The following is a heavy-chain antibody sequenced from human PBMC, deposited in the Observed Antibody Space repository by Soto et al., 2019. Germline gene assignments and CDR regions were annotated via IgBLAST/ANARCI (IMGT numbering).Heavy chain of an antibody. CDR3: ARKGPPRDAFDI. V-gene: IGHV3-23*01. Sequence: EVPLLESGGGLVQPGGSLRLSCAASGFTFSSYAMSWVRQTPGKGLEWVSGVLGGGGSTFYADSVKGRFTISRDNSKNTLYVQMNTLRAEDTAIYYCARKGPPRDAFDIWGQGTVVTVSS. CDR2: VLGGGGST. CDR1: GFTFSSYA. J-gene: IGHJ3*02.